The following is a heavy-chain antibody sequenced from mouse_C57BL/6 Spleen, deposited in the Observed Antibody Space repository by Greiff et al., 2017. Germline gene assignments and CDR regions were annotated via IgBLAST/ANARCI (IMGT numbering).Heavy chain of an antibody. V-gene: IGHV1-53*01. CDR3: ARSRGFYYYGSSYDWYFDV. CDR1: GYTFTSYW. J-gene: IGHJ1*03. Sequence: QVQLQQPGTELVKPGASVKLSCKASGYTFTSYWMHWVQQRPGQGLEWIGNINPSNGGTNYNEKFKSKATLSVDKSSSTAYMQLSSLTSEDSAVYYCARSRGFYYYGSSYDWYFDVWGTGTTVTVSS. D-gene: IGHD1-1*01. CDR2: INPSNGGT.